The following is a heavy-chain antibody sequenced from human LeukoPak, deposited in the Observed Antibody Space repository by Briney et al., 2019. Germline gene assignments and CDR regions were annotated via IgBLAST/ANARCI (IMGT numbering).Heavy chain of an antibody. Sequence: SETLSLTCAVSGGSISSSNWWSWVRQPPGKGLEWIGEIYHSGSTNYNPSLKSRVTISVDKSKNQFSVKLSSVTAADTAVYYCSRIAAAPATYYFDYWGQGTLVTVSS. CDR2: IYHSGST. D-gene: IGHD6-13*01. J-gene: IGHJ4*02. CDR1: GGSISSSNW. V-gene: IGHV4-4*02. CDR3: SRIAAAPATYYFDY.